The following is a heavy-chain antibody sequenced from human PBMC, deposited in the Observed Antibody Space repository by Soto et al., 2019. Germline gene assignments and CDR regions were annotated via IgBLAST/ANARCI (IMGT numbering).Heavy chain of an antibody. V-gene: IGHV2-5*01. CDR2: IFWNDDK. J-gene: IGHJ3*01. CDR1: GLSLTSRGVG. CDR3: AHRSFSTFEV. D-gene: IGHD2-2*01. Sequence: QISLKESGPPLVKPTQTLTLTCSLSGLSLTSRGVGVGWFRQLPGKALEWLALIFWNDDKRYSSSLNSRLTISKDTSKSLVVLTMTDVDPVDTGTYYCAHRSFSTFEVWGQGTMVIVSS.